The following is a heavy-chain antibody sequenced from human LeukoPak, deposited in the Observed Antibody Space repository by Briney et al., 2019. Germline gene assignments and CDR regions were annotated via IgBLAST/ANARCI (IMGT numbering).Heavy chain of an antibody. J-gene: IGHJ4*02. Sequence: ASVKVSCKASGYAFTSQGINWVRQAPGQGLEWMGWIGVYNGDTNYAQKFQGRVTMTRDTSISTAYMELSRLRSDDSAVYYCAREGRGDSTGYYKGYWGQGTLVTVSS. D-gene: IGHD3-22*01. CDR1: GYAFTSQG. CDR3: AREGRGDSTGYYKGY. CDR2: IGVYNGDT. V-gene: IGHV1-18*01.